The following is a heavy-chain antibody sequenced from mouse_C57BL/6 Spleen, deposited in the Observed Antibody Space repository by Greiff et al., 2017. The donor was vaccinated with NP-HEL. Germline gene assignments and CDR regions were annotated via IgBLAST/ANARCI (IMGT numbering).Heavy chain of an antibody. V-gene: IGHV1-55*01. Sequence: VQLQQSGAELVKPGASVKMSCKASGYTFTSYWITWVKQRPGQGLEWIGDIYPGSGSTNYNEKFKSKATLTVDTSSSTAYMQLSSLTSEDSAVYYCARGGGQLGRRGAWFAYWGQGTLVTVSA. D-gene: IGHD3-3*01. CDR3: ARGGGQLGRRGAWFAY. CDR2: IYPGSGST. CDR1: GYTFTSYW. J-gene: IGHJ3*01.